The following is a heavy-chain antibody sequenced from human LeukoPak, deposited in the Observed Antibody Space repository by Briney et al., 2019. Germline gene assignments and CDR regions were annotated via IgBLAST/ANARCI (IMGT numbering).Heavy chain of an antibody. Sequence: SVKVSCKASGGTFSSYAISWVRQAPGQGLEWMGGIIPIFGTANYAQKFQGRVTITTDESTSTAYMELSSLRSEDTAVYYCARDGIALEGLDYYYYMDVWGKGTTVTVSS. CDR1: GGTFSSYA. J-gene: IGHJ6*03. V-gene: IGHV1-69*05. D-gene: IGHD2/OR15-2a*01. CDR3: ARDGIALEGLDYYYYMDV. CDR2: IIPIFGTA.